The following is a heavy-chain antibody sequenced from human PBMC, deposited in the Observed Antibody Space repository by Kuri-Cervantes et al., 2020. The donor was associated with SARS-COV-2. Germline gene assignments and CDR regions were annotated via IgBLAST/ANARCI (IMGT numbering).Heavy chain of an antibody. J-gene: IGHJ6*04. CDR2: ISVSGGTT. D-gene: IGHD3-3*01. Sequence: GESLKISCAASGFTFSNYAMRWVRQAPGKGLEWVSFISVSGGTTYFADSVKGRFTISRDNSKDTVFMQMNSLRAEDTAVYYCAKETFGVLDVWGKGTTVTVSS. CDR1: GFTFSNYA. V-gene: IGHV3-23*01. CDR3: AKETFGVLDV.